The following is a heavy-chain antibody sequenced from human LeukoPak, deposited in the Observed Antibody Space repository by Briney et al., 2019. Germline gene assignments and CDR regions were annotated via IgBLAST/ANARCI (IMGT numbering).Heavy chain of an antibody. D-gene: IGHD4-17*01. J-gene: IGHJ6*03. CDR1: GGSISSYY. V-gene: IGHV4-59*01. CDR2: IYYSGST. Sequence: PSETLSLTCTVSGGSISSYYWSWIRQPPGKGLEWIGYIYYSGSTNYNPSLKSRVTISVDTSKNQFSLKLTSVTAADTAVYYCASGAYGFYYMDVWGKGTTVTISS. CDR3: ASGAYGFYYMDV.